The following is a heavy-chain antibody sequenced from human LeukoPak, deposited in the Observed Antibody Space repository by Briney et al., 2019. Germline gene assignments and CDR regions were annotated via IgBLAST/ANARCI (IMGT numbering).Heavy chain of an antibody. CDR3: ARDRDYGSGSYVRFDP. V-gene: IGHV1-18*01. J-gene: IGHJ5*02. CDR2: ISAYNGNT. CDR1: GYTFTSYG. D-gene: IGHD3-10*01. Sequence: ASEKVSCKAFGYTFTSYGISWVRQAPGQGLEWIGWISAYNGNTNYAQKLQGRVTMTTDTSTSTAYMELRSLRSDDTAVYYCARDRDYGSGSYVRFDPWGQGTLVTVSS.